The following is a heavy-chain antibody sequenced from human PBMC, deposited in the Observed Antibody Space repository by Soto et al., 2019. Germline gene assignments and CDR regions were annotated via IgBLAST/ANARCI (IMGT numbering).Heavy chain of an antibody. D-gene: IGHD1-26*01. CDR3: AREGGNLNWFDP. J-gene: IGHJ5*02. CDR1: GFTFSSYS. Sequence: EVQLVESGGGLVQPGGSLRLSCAASGFTFSSYSMNWVRQSPGKGLEWVSYISSSSSPIYYADSVKGRFTISRDNAKNALYLQMNSLRDEDTAVYYCAREGGNLNWFDPWGQGTLVTVSS. CDR2: ISSSSSPI. V-gene: IGHV3-48*02.